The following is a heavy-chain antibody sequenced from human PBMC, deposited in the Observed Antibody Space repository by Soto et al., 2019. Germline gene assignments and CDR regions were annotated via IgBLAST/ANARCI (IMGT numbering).Heavy chain of an antibody. CDR3: ARAGNYYDSSGSVDY. D-gene: IGHD3-22*01. J-gene: IGHJ4*02. V-gene: IGHV4-59*01. Sequence: TLSLTFTVSGGPISSYYWGWIRQPPGKGLEWIGYIYYSGSTNYNPSLKSRVTISVDTSKNQFSLKLSSVTAADTAVYYCARAGNYYDSSGSVDYWGQGTLVTVSS. CDR1: GGPISSYY. CDR2: IYYSGST.